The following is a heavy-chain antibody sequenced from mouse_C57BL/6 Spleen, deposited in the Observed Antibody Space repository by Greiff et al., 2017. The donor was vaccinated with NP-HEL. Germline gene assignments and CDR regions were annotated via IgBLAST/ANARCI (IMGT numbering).Heavy chain of an antibody. Sequence: VKLMESGPELVKPGASVKISCKASGYAFSSSWMNWVKQRPGKGLEWIGRIYPGDGDTNYNGKFKGKATLTADKSSSTAYMQLSSLTSEDSAVYFCAGAPDRYFDYWGQGTTLTVSS. CDR2: IYPGDGDT. CDR1: GYAFSSSW. V-gene: IGHV1-82*01. CDR3: AGAPDRYFDY. J-gene: IGHJ2*01.